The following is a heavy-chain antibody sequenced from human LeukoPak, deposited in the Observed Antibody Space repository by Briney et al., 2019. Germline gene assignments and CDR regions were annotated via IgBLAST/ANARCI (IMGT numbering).Heavy chain of an antibody. D-gene: IGHD6-13*01. CDR2: IYRSGST. Sequence: SETLSLTCAVSGGSISSSNWWSWVRQPPGKGLEWIGEIYRSGSTNYNPSLKSRITMSVDTSKNHFSLELSSVTAADTAVYYCARDTRAAAGLNWFDPWGQGTLVTVSS. CDR3: ARDTRAAAGLNWFDP. CDR1: GGSISSSNW. J-gene: IGHJ5*02. V-gene: IGHV4-4*02.